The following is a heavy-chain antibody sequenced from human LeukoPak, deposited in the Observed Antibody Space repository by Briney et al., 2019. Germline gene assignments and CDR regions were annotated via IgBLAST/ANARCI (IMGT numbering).Heavy chain of an antibody. CDR1: GYTFTSYY. CDR3: ARGDYYDSSGYLYYYYYYMDV. Sequence: ASVKVSCKASGYTFTSYYMHWVRQAPGQGLEWMGIINPSGGSTSYAQKFQGRVTMTRDTSISTAYMELSRLRSDDTAVYYCARGDYYDSSGYLYYYYYYMDVWGKGTTVTISS. V-gene: IGHV1-46*01. J-gene: IGHJ6*03. D-gene: IGHD3-22*01. CDR2: INPSGGST.